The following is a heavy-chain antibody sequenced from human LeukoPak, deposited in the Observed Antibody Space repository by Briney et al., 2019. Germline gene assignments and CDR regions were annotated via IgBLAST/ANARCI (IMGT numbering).Heavy chain of an antibody. CDR3: ARLTTAYYYYYYMDV. D-gene: IGHD4-17*01. Sequence: ASVKVSCKASGYTFTSYDTNWVRQAPGQGLEWMGWMNPNTANTGYAQKFQGRVTLTRNTSISTAYMELSSLTSEDTAVYYCARLTTAYYYYYYMDVWGKGTPVTVSS. CDR1: GYTFTSYD. J-gene: IGHJ6*03. V-gene: IGHV1-8*01. CDR2: MNPNTANT.